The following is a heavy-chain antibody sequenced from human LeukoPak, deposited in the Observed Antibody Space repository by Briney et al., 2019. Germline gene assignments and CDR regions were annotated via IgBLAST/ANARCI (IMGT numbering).Heavy chain of an antibody. Sequence: GSLRLSCAASGFIVSSNYMSWVRQAPGKGLEWVSVIYTGGNTYYADSVKGRFTISRDNSKNTLYLQMHSLRAEDTAVYYCASPSSGQSFDIWGQGTMVTVSS. J-gene: IGHJ3*02. CDR2: IYTGGNT. D-gene: IGHD6-19*01. V-gene: IGHV3-53*01. CDR3: ASPSSGQSFDI. CDR1: GFIVSSNY.